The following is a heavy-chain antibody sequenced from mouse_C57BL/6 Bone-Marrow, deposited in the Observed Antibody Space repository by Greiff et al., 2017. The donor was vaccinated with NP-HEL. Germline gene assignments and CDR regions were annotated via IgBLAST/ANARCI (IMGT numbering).Heavy chain of an antibody. V-gene: IGHV1-5*01. D-gene: IGHD4-1*01. CDR2: IYPGNSDT. CDR1: GYTFTSYW. J-gene: IGHJ1*03. CDR3: TRELGRSYWYFDV. Sequence: VQLQQSGTVLARPGASVKMSCKTSGYTFTSYWMHWVKQRPGQGLEWIGAIYPGNSDTSYNQKFKGKAKLTAVTSASTAYMELSSLTNEDSAVYYCTRELGRSYWYFDVWGTGTTVTVSS.